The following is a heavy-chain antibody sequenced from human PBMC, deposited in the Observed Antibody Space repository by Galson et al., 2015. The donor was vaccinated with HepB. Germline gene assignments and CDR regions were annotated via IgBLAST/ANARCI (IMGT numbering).Heavy chain of an antibody. CDR2: FDPEDGET. CDR1: GYTLTELS. Sequence: SVKVSCKVSGYTLTELSMHWVRQAPGKGLEWMGGFDPEDGETIYAQKFQGRVTMTEDTSTDTAYMELSSLRSEDTAVYYCATVKSTYYDILTDTFDASDIWGQGTMVTVSS. V-gene: IGHV1-24*01. D-gene: IGHD3-9*01. J-gene: IGHJ3*02. CDR3: ATVKSTYYDILTDTFDASDI.